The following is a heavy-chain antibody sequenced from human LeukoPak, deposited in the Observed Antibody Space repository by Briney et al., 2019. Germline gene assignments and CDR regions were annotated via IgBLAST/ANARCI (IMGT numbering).Heavy chain of an antibody. CDR1: GFTFGRYS. CDR3: ARTFLTGDYFDF. V-gene: IGHV3-21*01. Sequence: GGSLRLSCAASGFTFGRYSMSWVRQAPGKGLEWVSIINTRSDYTYYVDSVKGRFTISRDNAKNSLSLQMNSLRVEDTAVYYCARTFLTGDYFDFWGQGILVTVSS. CDR2: INTRSDYT. D-gene: IGHD7-27*01. J-gene: IGHJ4*02.